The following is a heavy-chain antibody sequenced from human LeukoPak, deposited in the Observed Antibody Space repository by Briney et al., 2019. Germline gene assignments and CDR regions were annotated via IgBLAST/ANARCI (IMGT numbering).Heavy chain of an antibody. CDR1: GFTFSSYA. D-gene: IGHD3-22*01. V-gene: IGHV3-30-3*01. CDR3: ASQYYYDSSGYYPLDY. J-gene: IGHJ4*02. CDR2: ISYDGSNK. Sequence: GRSLRLSCAASGFTFSSYAMHWVRQAPGKGLEWVAVISYDGSNKYYADSVKGRFTISRDNSKNTLYLQMNSLRAEDTAVYYCASQYYYDSSGYYPLDYWGRGTLVTVSS.